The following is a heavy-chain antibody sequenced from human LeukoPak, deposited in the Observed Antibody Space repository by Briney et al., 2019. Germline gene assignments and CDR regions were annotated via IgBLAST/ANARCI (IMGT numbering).Heavy chain of an antibody. V-gene: IGHV1-18*01. CDR2: ISAYNGNT. Sequence: ASVKVSCKASGYTFTSYGISWVRQAPGQGLEWMGWISAYNGNTNYAQKLQGRVTMTTDTSTSTAYMELRSLRSDDTAVYYCARRSAYYDFWSGYSWVRFGGMDVWGQGTTVTVSS. J-gene: IGHJ6*02. D-gene: IGHD3-3*01. CDR1: GYTFTSYG. CDR3: ARRSAYYDFWSGYSWVRFGGMDV.